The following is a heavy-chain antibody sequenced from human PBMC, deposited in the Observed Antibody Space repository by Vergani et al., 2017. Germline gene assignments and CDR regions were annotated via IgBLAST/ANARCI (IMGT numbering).Heavy chain of an antibody. CDR3: VYRKTEWGTTGCFYPFDYYYYMDV. CDR2: IYWNDDQ. CDR1: GFSLNTRGLS. J-gene: IGHJ6*03. V-gene: IGHV2-5*04. Sequence: QITLKESGPTLVKPTQTLTLTCTFSGFSLNTRGLSVAWIRQPPGTALDFLALIYWNDDQHYSPSLNNRVTITKDTSKSQVVLTMTNMDYVDTGTYYCVYRKTEWGTTGCFYPFDYYYYMDVWGKGTTVTVSS. D-gene: IGHD1-7*01.